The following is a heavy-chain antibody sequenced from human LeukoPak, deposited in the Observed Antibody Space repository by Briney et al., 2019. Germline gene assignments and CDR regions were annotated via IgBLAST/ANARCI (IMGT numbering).Heavy chain of an antibody. CDR2: ISGTSSYI. CDR1: GFTFSDSY. Sequence: KPGGSLRLSCAASGFTFSDSYMSWIRQAPGKGLERVSSISGTSSYIYYADSVKGRFTISRDNAKNSLYLQMNSLRAEDTAVYYCARNRYCGADFYPWDFHYWGQGNPVSVSS. D-gene: IGHD2-21*02. J-gene: IGHJ4*02. V-gene: IGHV3-11*06. CDR3: ARNRYCGADFYPWDFHY.